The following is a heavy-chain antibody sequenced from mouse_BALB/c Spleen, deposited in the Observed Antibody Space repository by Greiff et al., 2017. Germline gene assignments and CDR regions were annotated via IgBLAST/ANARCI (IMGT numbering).Heavy chain of an antibody. V-gene: IGHV5-4*02. CDR3: ARDQRRSGYFDV. J-gene: IGHJ1*01. CDR2: ISDGGSYT. Sequence: EVLLVESGGGLVKPGGSLKLSCAASGFTFSDYYMYWVRQTPENRLEWVANISDGGSYTYYPDSVKGRFTISRDNAKNNLYLQMSSLKSEDTAMYYCARDQRRSGYFDVWGAGTTVTVSS. CDR1: GFTFSDYY. D-gene: IGHD2-12*01.